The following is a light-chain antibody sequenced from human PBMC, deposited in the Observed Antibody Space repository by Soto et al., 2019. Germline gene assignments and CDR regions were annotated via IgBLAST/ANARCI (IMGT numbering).Light chain of an antibody. J-gene: IGLJ3*02. CDR3: SSYTSGSTWV. V-gene: IGLV2-14*01. CDR2: EVS. CDR1: SSDVGGYNY. Sequence: QSALTQPASVSGSPGQSITISCTGTSSDVGGYNYVPWYQQHPGKAPKLMIYEVSNRPSGVSNRFSGSKSGNTASLTISGLQAEDEADYYCSSYTSGSTWVFGGGTKVTVL.